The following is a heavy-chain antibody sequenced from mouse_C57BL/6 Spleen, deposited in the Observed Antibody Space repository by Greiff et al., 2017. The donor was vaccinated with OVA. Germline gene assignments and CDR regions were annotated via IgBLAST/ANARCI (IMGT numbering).Heavy chain of an antibody. D-gene: IGHD1-1*01. Sequence: EVMLVESGGGLVKPGGSLKLSCAASGFTFSDYGMHWVRQAPEKGLEWVAYISSGSSTIYYADTVKGRFTISRDTAKNTLFLQMTSLRSEDTAMYYCARAGVTVVATRYFDVWGTGTTLTVSS. CDR3: ARAGVTVVATRYFDV. CDR2: ISSGSSTI. V-gene: IGHV5-17*01. J-gene: IGHJ1*03. CDR1: GFTFSDYG.